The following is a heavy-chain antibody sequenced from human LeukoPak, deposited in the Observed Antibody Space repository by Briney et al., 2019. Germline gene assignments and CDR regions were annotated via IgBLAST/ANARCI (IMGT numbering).Heavy chain of an antibody. CDR2: MNPNSGNT. V-gene: IGHV1-8*02. D-gene: IGHD3-9*01. CDR3: ARRGGFDWFLDV. J-gene: IGHJ6*04. CDR1: GYTFTGYY. Sequence: ASVKVSCKASGYTFTGYYMHWVRQATGQGLEWMGWMNPNSGNTGYAQKFQGRVTMTRNTSISTAYMELSSLRSEDTAVYYCARRGGFDWFLDVWGKGTTVTISS.